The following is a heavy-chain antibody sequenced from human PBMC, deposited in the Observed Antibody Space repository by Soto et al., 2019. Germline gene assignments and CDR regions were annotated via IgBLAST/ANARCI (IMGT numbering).Heavy chain of an antibody. CDR2: ISSSGSTI. CDR3: ARGPPGRELVDY. Sequence: PGGSLRLSCAASGFTFSSYEMNWVRQAPGKGLEWVSYISSSGSTIYYADPVKGRFTISRDNAKNSLYLQMNSLRAEDTAVYYCARGPPGRELVDYWGQGTLVTVSS. V-gene: IGHV3-48*03. CDR1: GFTFSSYE. D-gene: IGHD6-6*01. J-gene: IGHJ4*02.